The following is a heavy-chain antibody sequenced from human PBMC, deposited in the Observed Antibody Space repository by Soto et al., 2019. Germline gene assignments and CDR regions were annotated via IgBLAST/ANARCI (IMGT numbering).Heavy chain of an antibody. D-gene: IGHD3-10*01. CDR3: ACTMVRGVSWFDP. V-gene: IGHV4-59*01. Sequence: PSETLSLTCTVSGGSISSYYWSWIRQPPGKGLEWIGYIYYSGSTNYNPSLKSRVTISVDTSKNQFSLKLSSVTAADTAVYYCACTMVRGVSWFDPWGQGTLVTVSS. CDR2: IYYSGST. CDR1: GGSISSYY. J-gene: IGHJ5*02.